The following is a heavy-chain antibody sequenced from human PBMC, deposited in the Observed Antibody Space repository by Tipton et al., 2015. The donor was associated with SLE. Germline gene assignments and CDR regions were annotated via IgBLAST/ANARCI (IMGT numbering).Heavy chain of an antibody. CDR1: GGFIRSYY. Sequence: TLSLTCTVSGGFIRSYYWSWIRQPPGKGLEWIGNIYPSGNTNYNPSLKSRVTISVDTSKNQFSLKLSSVTAADTAVYYCASRVADRRGDEYFPHWGQGTLVTFSS. CDR2: IYPSGNT. J-gene: IGHJ1*01. D-gene: IGHD2-21*02. V-gene: IGHV4-4*08. CDR3: ASRVADRRGDEYFPH.